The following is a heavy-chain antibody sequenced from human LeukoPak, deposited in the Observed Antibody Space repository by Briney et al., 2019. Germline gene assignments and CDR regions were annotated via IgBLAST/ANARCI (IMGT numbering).Heavy chain of an antibody. V-gene: IGHV4-39*02. CDR3: ARRRTRSPMDV. Sequence: SETLSLTCTVSGGSISSSSYYWGWIRRPPEKGLEWIGSIYYSGSTYYNSSLKSRVTISVDTSRNHFSLKLSSVTAADTAVYYCARRRTRSPMDVWGKGTTVTVS. CDR1: GGSISSSSYY. CDR2: IYYSGST. J-gene: IGHJ6*03. D-gene: IGHD1-7*01.